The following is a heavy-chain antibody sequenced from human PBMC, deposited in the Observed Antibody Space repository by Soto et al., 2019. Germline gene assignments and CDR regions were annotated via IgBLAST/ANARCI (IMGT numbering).Heavy chain of an antibody. Sequence: GGSLRLSCAASGFTFSSYGMHWVRQAPGKGLEWVAVISYDGSNKYYADSVKGRFTISRDNSKNTLYLQMNSLRAEDTAVYYCAKARGGDYGDYGVPFYYGMDVWGQGTTVTVSS. J-gene: IGHJ6*02. CDR2: ISYDGSNK. CDR1: GFTFSSYG. V-gene: IGHV3-30*18. CDR3: AKARGGDYGDYGVPFYYGMDV. D-gene: IGHD4-17*01.